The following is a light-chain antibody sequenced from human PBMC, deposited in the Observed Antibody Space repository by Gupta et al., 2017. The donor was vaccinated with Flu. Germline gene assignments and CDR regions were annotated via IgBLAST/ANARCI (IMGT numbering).Light chain of an antibody. CDR3: QQCHSSPCT. CDR2: PAS. CDR1: PSNRNY. J-gene: IGKJ1*01. Sequence: LWATVGGKVTHSFRDSPSNRNYLAWYQQKPGQAPKLLISPASSLETGVPSRFSGSGSGTDFTLTISSLQPEDFATYYCQQCHSSPCTFGQGTKVEIK. V-gene: IGKV1-39*01.